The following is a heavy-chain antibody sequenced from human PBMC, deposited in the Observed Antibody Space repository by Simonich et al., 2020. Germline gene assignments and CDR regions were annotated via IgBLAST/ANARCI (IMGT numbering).Heavy chain of an antibody. J-gene: IGHJ4*02. CDR1: GFTFSNAW. CDR2: IRSKANSYAT. V-gene: IGHV3-73*01. CDR3: TRGGDFDY. D-gene: IGHD1-26*01. Sequence: EVQLVESGGGLVKPGGSLRLSCAASGFTFSNAWMSWVRQAPGRGLGWVGRIRSKANSYATAYAASGKGRFTISRDDSKNTAYLQMNSLKTEDTAVYYCTRGGDFDYWGQGTLVTVSS.